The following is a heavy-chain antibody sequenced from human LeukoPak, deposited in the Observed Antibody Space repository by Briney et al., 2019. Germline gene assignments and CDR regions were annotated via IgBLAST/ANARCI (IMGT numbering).Heavy chain of an antibody. CDR2: INAGNGNT. J-gene: IGHJ4*02. D-gene: IGHD4-17*01. CDR1: GYTFTIYA. Sequence: ASVKVSCKASGYTFTIYAMHWVRQAPGQRLEWMGWINAGNGNTKYSQKFQGRVTITRDISASTAYMELSSLRSEDTAVYYCASLMADYGDYRGTDYWGQGTLVTVSS. V-gene: IGHV1-3*01. CDR3: ASLMADYGDYRGTDY.